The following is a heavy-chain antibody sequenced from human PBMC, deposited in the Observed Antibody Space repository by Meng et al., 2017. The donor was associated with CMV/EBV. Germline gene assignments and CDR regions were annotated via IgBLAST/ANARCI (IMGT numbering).Heavy chain of an antibody. Sequence: GESLKISCAASGFTFNSYEMNWVRQAPGKGLEWVSYISSSGSTIYYADSVKGRFTISRDNAKNSLYLQMNSLRAEDTAVYYCARQTGHCSSTSCSHFDYWGQGTLVTVSS. CDR3: ARQTGHCSSTSCSHFDY. CDR2: ISSSGSTI. J-gene: IGHJ4*02. CDR1: GFTFNSYE. V-gene: IGHV3-48*03. D-gene: IGHD2-2*01.